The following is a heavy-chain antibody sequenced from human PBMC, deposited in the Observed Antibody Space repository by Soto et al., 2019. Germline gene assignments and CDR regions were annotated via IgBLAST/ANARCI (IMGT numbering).Heavy chain of an antibody. V-gene: IGHV4-34*01. CDR1: GGSFSGYY. CDR3: ARPGHYYYYYMDV. J-gene: IGHJ6*03. Sequence: SETLSLTCAVYGGSFSGYYWSWIRQPPGKGLEWIGEINHSGSTNYNPSLKSRVTISVDTSTNQFSLKLSSVTAADTAVYYCARPGHYYYYYMDVWGKGTTVTVSS. CDR2: INHSGST.